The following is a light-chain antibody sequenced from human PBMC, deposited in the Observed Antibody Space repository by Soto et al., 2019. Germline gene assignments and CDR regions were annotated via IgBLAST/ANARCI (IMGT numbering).Light chain of an antibody. CDR3: CSFARGSTLV. CDR2: EGS. J-gene: IGLJ3*02. CDR1: SSDVGSYNL. V-gene: IGLV2-23*01. Sequence: QSALTQPASVSGSPGQSITISCTGTSSDVGSYNLVSWYQQHPGNAPKLMIYEGSKRPSGVSIRFFGSKSGNTASLTISGLQAEDEADYYCCSFARGSTLVFGGGTKLTVL.